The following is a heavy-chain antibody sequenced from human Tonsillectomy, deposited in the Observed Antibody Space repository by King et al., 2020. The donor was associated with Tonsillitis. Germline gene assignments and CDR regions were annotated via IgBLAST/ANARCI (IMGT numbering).Heavy chain of an antibody. J-gene: IGHJ2*01. CDR2: IYYSGST. D-gene: IGHD6-25*01. V-gene: IGHV4-59*01. CDR1: GGSISSYY. CDR3: ARVHSGGWWYFDL. Sequence: QLQESGPGLVKPSETLSLTCTVSGGSISSYYWSWIRQPPGKGLEWIGYIYYSGSTNYNPSLKSRVTISVDTSKNQFSLKGTSVTAADTATYYWARVHSGGWWYFDLWGRGTLVTVSS.